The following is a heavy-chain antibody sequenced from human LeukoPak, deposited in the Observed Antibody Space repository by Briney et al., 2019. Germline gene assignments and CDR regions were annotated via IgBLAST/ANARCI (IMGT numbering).Heavy chain of an antibody. CDR1: RFTFNSYW. CDR2: IVGDGSYT. J-gene: IGHJ3*01. CDR3: ARDGSNSHAFDV. V-gene: IGHV3-74*01. Sequence: SGGSLRLSCAASRFTFNSYWMHWVRHARGKGLVWVSRIVGDGSYTNYADSVKGRFTISRDNAKNTLFLQMNSLRAEDTAVYYCARDGSNSHAFDVWGLGTMVTVSS. D-gene: IGHD5-24*01.